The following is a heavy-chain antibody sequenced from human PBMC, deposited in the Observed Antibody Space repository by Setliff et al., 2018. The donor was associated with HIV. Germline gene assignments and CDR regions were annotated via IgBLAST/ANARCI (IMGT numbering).Heavy chain of an antibody. J-gene: IGHJ4*02. D-gene: IGHD3-16*01. CDR2: INIDSGHT. CDR3: ARDRTAGYNYDYGY. CDR1: GYSFTAYG. V-gene: IGHV1-18*01. Sequence: GASVKVSCKASGYSFTAYGISWVRQAPGQGFEWMGWINIDSGHTNFAQKFQDRVTVTTDTSTNTTYMELRGLRSDDTAVYYCARDRTAGYNYDYGYWGQGTLVTVSS.